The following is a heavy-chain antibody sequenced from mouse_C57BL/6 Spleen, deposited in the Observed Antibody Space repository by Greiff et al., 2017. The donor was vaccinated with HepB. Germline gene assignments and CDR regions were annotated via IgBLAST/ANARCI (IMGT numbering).Heavy chain of an antibody. CDR1: GFNIKDDY. CDR3: TSYILAY. CDR2: IDPENGDT. J-gene: IGHJ3*01. D-gene: IGHD1-3*01. Sequence: VQLKQSGAELVRPGASVKLSCTASGFNIKDDYMHWVKQRPEQGLEWIGWIDPENGDTEYASKFQGKATITADTSSNTAYLQLSSLTSEDTAVYYCTSYILAYWGQGTLVTVSA. V-gene: IGHV14-4*01.